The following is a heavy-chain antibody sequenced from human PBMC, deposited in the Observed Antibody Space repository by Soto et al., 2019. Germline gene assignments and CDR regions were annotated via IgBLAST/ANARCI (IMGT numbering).Heavy chain of an antibody. CDR2: MYYSGST. CDR1: GGSINSGGYY. V-gene: IGHV4-31*03. Sequence: QVQLRESGPGLVKPSQTLSLTCTVSGGSINSGGYYWNWIRQHPGKGLEGIGYMYYSGSTYYNPFLGSRVIISADTSENLFSLKLNSVTAADTAVYFCARGYRQSGYSSSWVFDYLGQGTLVNVSS. CDR3: ARGYRQSGYSSSWVFDY. D-gene: IGHD6-13*01. J-gene: IGHJ4*02.